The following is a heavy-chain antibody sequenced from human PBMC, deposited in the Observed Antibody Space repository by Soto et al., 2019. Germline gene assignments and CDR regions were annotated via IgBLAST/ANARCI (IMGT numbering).Heavy chain of an antibody. CDR3: ARDKQMVYAMNDPFDI. CDR1: GYTFTSYG. J-gene: IGHJ3*02. Sequence: ASVKVSCKASGYTFTSYGISWVRQAPGQGLEWMGWISAYNGNTNYAQKHQGRVTMTTDTSTSPAYMELRSLRSDDTAVFYCARDKQMVYAMNDPFDIWGQGTMVTVSS. V-gene: IGHV1-18*01. CDR2: ISAYNGNT. D-gene: IGHD2-8*01.